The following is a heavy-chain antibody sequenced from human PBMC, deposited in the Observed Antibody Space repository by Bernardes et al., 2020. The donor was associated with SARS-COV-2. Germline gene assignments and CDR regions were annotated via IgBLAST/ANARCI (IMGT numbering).Heavy chain of an antibody. CDR3: ARVGDYGDYLDAFDI. V-gene: IGHV3-33*01. CDR1: GFTFSSYG. J-gene: IGHJ3*02. D-gene: IGHD4-17*01. CDR2: IWYDGSNK. Sequence: GGSLRLSCAASGFTFSSYGMHWVRQAPGKGLEWVAVIWYDGSNKYYADSVKGRFTISRDNSKNTLYLQMNSLRAEDTAVYYCARVGDYGDYLDAFDIWGKGTMVTVSA.